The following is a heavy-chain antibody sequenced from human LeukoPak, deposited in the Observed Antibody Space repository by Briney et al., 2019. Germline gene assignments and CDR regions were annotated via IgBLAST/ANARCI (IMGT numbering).Heavy chain of an antibody. CDR1: GFTFSSYA. J-gene: IGHJ4*02. CDR2: ISGSGGST. Sequence: PGGSLRLSCAASGFTFSSYAMSWVRQAPGKGLEWVSAISGSGGSTYYADSVKGRFTISRDNSKNTLYLQMNSLRAEDTAVYYCAKGITMIVVVITSIDYWGQGTLVTVSS. V-gene: IGHV3-23*01. D-gene: IGHD3-22*01. CDR3: AKGITMIVVVITSIDY.